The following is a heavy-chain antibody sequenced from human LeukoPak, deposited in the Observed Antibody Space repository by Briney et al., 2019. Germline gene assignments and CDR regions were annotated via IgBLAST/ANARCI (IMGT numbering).Heavy chain of an antibody. CDR2: ISSSSSYI. V-gene: IGHV3-21*01. Sequence: GGSLRLSCAASGFTFSNYAMHWVRQAPGKGLEWVSSISSSSSYIYYADSVKGRFTISRDNAKNSLYLQMNSLRAEDTAVYYCARDPARYYGSGSSCLDYWGQGTLVTVSS. CDR3: ARDPARYYGSGSSCLDY. J-gene: IGHJ4*02. CDR1: GFTFSNYA. D-gene: IGHD3-10*01.